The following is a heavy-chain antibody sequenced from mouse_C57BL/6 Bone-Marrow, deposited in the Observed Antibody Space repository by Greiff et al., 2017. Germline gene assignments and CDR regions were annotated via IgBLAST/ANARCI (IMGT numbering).Heavy chain of an antibody. J-gene: IGHJ4*01. CDR1: GYSITSDY. V-gene: IGHV3-8*01. CDR2: ISYSGST. CDR3: ARSDSSGPGAMDY. Sequence: EVKLMESGPGLAKPSQTLSLTCSVTGYSITSDYWNWIRKFPGNKLEYMGYISYSGSTYYNPSLKSRISITRDTSKNQYYLQLNSVTTEDTATYYCARSDSSGPGAMDYWGQGTSVTVSS. D-gene: IGHD3-2*02.